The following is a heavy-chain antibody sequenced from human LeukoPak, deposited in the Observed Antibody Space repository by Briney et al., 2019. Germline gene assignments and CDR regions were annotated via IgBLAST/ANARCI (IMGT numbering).Heavy chain of an antibody. CDR1: GGSFSDYY. Sequence: PSETLSLTCAVYGGSFSDYYWSWIRQPPGKGLEWIGEINHSGSTNYNPSLKSRVTISVDTSKNQFSLKLSSVTAADTAVYYCARLVWDSSGRYFDYWGQGTLVTVSS. CDR3: ARLVWDSSGRYFDY. J-gene: IGHJ4*02. V-gene: IGHV4-34*01. CDR2: INHSGST. D-gene: IGHD3-22*01.